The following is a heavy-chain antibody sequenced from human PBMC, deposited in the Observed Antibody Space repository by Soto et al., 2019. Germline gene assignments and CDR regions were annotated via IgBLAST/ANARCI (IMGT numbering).Heavy chain of an antibody. J-gene: IGHJ4*02. V-gene: IGHV3-7*03. CDR2: IKQDGSEK. CDR1: GFTFRSNW. CDR3: AKDREGVPPVY. Sequence: GGSLRLSCAASGFTFRSNWMSWVRQAPGKGLEWVANIKQDGSEKYYADSVKGRFTISRDNAKNSLYLQMNSLRAEDTAVYYCAKDREGVPPVYWCQGTLVTVPS. D-gene: IGHD3-10*01.